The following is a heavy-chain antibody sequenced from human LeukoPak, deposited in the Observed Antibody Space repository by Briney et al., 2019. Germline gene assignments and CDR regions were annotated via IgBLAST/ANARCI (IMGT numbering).Heavy chain of an antibody. CDR3: ASLYCSSTSCYLFH. D-gene: IGHD2-2*01. Sequence: SETLSLTCTVSGVSISSYYWSWIRQTPGKGLEWIGYIYYSGSTNYNPSLKSRVNISVDTSKNQFSLKLSSVTAADTALYYCASLYCSSTSCYLFHWGQGTLVTVSS. CDR1: GVSISSYY. CDR2: IYYSGST. J-gene: IGHJ4*02. V-gene: IGHV4-59*08.